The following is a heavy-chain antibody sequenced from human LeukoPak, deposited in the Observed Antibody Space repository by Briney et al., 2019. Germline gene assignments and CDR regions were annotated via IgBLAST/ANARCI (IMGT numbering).Heavy chain of an antibody. CDR2: MKQDGSEL. D-gene: IGHD5-18*01. V-gene: IGHV3-7*01. J-gene: IGHJ4*02. CDR3: ARESTYSYAYALDY. Sequence: GGSLRLSCAASGFTFSSYWMSWVRQAQGKGLEWVANMKQDGSELYYVDSVKGRFTISRDNAENSLYLQMNSLRAEDTAVYYCARESTYSYAYALDYWGQGTLVTVSS. CDR1: GFTFSSYW.